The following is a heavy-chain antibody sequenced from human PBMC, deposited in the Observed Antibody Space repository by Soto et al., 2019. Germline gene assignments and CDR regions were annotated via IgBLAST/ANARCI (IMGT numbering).Heavy chain of an antibody. CDR2: IKSKTDGGTT. Sequence: GGSLRLSCAASGFTFSNAWMNWVRQAPGKGLEWVGRIKSKTDGGTTDYAAPVKGRFTISRDDSKNTLYLQMNSLKTEDTAVYYCTTDTEGATTNNPFYYYYYGMDVWGQGTTVTVSS. CDR1: GFTFSNAW. D-gene: IGHD1-26*01. CDR3: TTDTEGATTNNPFYYYYYGMDV. V-gene: IGHV3-15*07. J-gene: IGHJ6*02.